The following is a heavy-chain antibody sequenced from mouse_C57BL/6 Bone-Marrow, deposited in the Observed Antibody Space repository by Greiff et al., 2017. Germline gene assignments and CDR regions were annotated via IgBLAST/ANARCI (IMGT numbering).Heavy chain of an antibody. CDR2: IYPRSGNT. J-gene: IGHJ1*03. D-gene: IGHD1-1*01. V-gene: IGHV1-81*01. Sequence: LVESGAELARPGASVKLSCKASGYTFTSYGISWVKQRTGQGLEWIGEIYPRSGNTYYNEKFKGKATLTADKSSSTAYMELRSLTSEDSAVYFCARRAGSSYFDVWGTGTTVTVSS. CDR3: ARRAGSSYFDV. CDR1: GYTFTSYG.